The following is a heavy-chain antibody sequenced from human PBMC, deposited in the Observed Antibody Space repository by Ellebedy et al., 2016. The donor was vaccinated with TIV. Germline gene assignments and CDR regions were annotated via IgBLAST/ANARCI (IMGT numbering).Heavy chain of an antibody. V-gene: IGHV1-2*04. CDR2: INPNSGGT. D-gene: IGHD2-15*01. J-gene: IGHJ6*02. CDR1: GYTFTSYA. CDR3: AREVVNDYYYGMDV. Sequence: ASVKVSCKASGYTFTSYAVHWVRQAPGQRLEWMGWINPNSGGTNYAQKFQGWVTMTRDTSISTAYMELSSLRSDDTAVYYCAREVVNDYYYGMDVWGQGTTVTVSS.